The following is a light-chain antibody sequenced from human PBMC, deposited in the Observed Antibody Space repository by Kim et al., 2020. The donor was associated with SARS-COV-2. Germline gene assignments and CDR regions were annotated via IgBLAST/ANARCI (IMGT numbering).Light chain of an antibody. CDR2: GAS. J-gene: IGKJ2*01. CDR1: QSVRSNY. V-gene: IGKV3-20*01. CDR3: HQYGSSPYT. Sequence: LSPGERATLSCRASQSVRSNYLAWFQQKPGQAPRLLINGASSRATGIPDRFSGSGSGTDFSLTISRLEPEDFAVYYCHQYGSSPYTFGQGTKLEI.